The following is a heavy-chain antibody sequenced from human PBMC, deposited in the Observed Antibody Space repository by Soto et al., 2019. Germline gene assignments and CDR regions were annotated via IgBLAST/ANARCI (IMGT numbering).Heavy chain of an antibody. D-gene: IGHD3-22*01. Sequence: QVQLVESGGGVVQPGRSLRLSCAASGFTFSSYAMHWVRQAPGKGLEWVAVISYDGSNKYYADSVKGRFTISRDNSKNTLYLQMNSLRAEDTAVYYCAREDYYERSGYPTSGLFDPWGQGTLVTVSS. CDR1: GFTFSSYA. CDR2: ISYDGSNK. J-gene: IGHJ5*02. V-gene: IGHV3-30-3*01. CDR3: AREDYYERSGYPTSGLFDP.